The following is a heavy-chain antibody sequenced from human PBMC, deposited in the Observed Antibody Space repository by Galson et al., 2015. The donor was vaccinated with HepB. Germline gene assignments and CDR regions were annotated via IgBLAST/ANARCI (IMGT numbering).Heavy chain of an antibody. J-gene: IGHJ5*02. Sequence: SLRLSCAASGFTFSSYSMNWVRQAPGKGLEWVSSISSSSSYIYYADSVKGRFTISRDNAKNSLYLQMNSLRAEDTAVYYCARDPLGYCSSTSCYQGWFDPWGQGTLVTVSS. CDR1: GFTFSSYS. D-gene: IGHD2-2*01. CDR2: ISSSSSYI. CDR3: ARDPLGYCSSTSCYQGWFDP. V-gene: IGHV3-21*01.